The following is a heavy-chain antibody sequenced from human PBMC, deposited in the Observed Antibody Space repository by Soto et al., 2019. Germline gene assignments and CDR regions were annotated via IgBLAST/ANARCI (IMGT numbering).Heavy chain of an antibody. CDR3: VAVTNIRAHPHYDYYGMDV. J-gene: IGHJ6*02. V-gene: IGHV1-8*01. D-gene: IGHD2-15*01. CDR2: MNPNSGNT. CDR1: GYTFTSYD. Sequence: ASVKVSCKASGYTFTSYDINWVRQATGQGLEWMGWMNPNSGNTGYAQKFQGRVTMTRNTSISTAYMELSSLRSEDTAVYYCVAVTNIRAHPHYDYYGMDVWGQGTTVTVSS.